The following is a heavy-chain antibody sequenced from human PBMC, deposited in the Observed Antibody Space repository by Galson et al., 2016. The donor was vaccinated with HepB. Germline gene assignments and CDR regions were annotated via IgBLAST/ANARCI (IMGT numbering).Heavy chain of an antibody. CDR2: IRTKAYGETT. CDR3: VRDEGFHSGHDYDY. V-gene: IGHV3-49*03. J-gene: IGHJ4*02. Sequence: SLRLSCVASGFSLDDYAMAWFRQAPGKGLEYLGFIRTKAYGETTLYAASVRGRFTISRDDSKSIVYLQMNSLRTDDTAVYYCVRDEGFHSGHDYDYWGQGTLVTVSS. D-gene: IGHD5-12*01. CDR1: GFSLDDYA.